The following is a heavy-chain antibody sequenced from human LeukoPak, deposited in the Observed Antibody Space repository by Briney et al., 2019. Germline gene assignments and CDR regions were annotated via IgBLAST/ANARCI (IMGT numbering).Heavy chain of an antibody. J-gene: IGHJ4*02. D-gene: IGHD3-9*01. CDR3: VIWGDYDVLTGYYVPDY. V-gene: IGHV3-23*01. Sequence: PGGSLRLSCVASGFTFSNYAMSWVRQAPGKGLEWVSAITGSGISTYYADSLKGRFTISRDNSKNTVFLQMNSLRHEDTAIYYCVIWGDYDVLTGYYVPDYWGQGTLVTVSS. CDR1: GFTFSNYA. CDR2: ITGSGIST.